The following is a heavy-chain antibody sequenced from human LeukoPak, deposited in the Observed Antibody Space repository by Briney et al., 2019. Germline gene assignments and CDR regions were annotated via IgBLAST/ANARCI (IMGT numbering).Heavy chain of an antibody. D-gene: IGHD2-2*01. Sequence: GGSLRLSCAASGLTFSSYAMSWVRQAPGKGLEWVSAISGSGGSTYYADSVKGRFTISRDNSKNTLYLQMNSLRAEDTAVYYCAKDGFYCSSTSCYGDYWGQGTLVTVSS. CDR3: AKDGFYCSSTSCYGDY. J-gene: IGHJ4*02. V-gene: IGHV3-23*01. CDR1: GLTFSSYA. CDR2: ISGSGGST.